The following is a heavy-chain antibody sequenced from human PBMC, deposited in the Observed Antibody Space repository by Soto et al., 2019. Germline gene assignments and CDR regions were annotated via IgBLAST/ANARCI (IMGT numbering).Heavy chain of an antibody. CDR2: IYYSGST. CDR1: GGSISSSSYY. CDR3: ARGRSTMIVVVIESAFDI. D-gene: IGHD3-22*01. J-gene: IGHJ3*02. V-gene: IGHV4-39*01. Sequence: ETLPITCTVTGGSISSSSYYGGWIRQPPGKGLEWIGSIYYSGSTYYNPSLKSRVTISVDTSKNQFSLKLSSVTAADTAVYYCARGRSTMIVVVIESAFDIWGQGTMVTVSS.